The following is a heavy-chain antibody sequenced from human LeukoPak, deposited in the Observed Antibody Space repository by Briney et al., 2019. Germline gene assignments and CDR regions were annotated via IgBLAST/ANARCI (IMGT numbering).Heavy chain of an antibody. J-gene: IGHJ4*02. CDR2: IIPVLGIA. V-gene: IGHV1-69*04. CDR3: ARGDYGGTYYFDY. CDR1: GGTFSSYA. Sequence: SVKVSCKASGGTFSSYAISWVRQAPGQGLEWMGRIIPVLGIANYAQKFQGRVTITADKFTSTAYMELSSLRSEDTAVYYCARGDYGGTYYFDYWGQGTLVTVSS. D-gene: IGHD4-23*01.